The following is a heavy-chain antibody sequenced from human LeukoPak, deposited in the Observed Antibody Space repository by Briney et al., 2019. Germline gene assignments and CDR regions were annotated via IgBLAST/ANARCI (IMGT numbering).Heavy chain of an antibody. D-gene: IGHD3-22*01. V-gene: IGHV4-30-4*08. CDR3: ARVRVIVVYMDV. CDR1: GGSISSGDYY. Sequence: PSETLSLTCTVSGGSISSGDYYWSWIRQPPGKGLEWIGYIYYSGSTYYNPSLKSRVTISVDTSKNQFSLKLSSVTAADTAVYYCARVRVIVVYMDVWGKGTTVTVSS. J-gene: IGHJ6*03. CDR2: IYYSGST.